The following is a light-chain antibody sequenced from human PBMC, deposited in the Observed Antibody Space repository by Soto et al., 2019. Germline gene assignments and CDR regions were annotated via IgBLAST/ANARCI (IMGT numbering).Light chain of an antibody. Sequence: EIILTQSPVTLSVSPGERATLSCRASQSVGSNLAWYQQKPGQAPRFLIYDASTRATGIPARFSGSGSGTEFTLTISSLQSEDFAVYYCQQSNNWPWTFGQGTKVDIK. CDR3: QQSNNWPWT. CDR2: DAS. V-gene: IGKV3-15*01. CDR1: QSVGSN. J-gene: IGKJ1*01.